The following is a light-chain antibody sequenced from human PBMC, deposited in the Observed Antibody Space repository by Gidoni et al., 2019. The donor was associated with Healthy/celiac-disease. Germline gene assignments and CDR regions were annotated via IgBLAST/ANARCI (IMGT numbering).Light chain of an antibody. J-gene: IGKJ4*01. CDR3: QKYNSAPSLT. V-gene: IGKV1-27*01. CDR2: AAS. CDR1: QVISNY. Sequence: DIQMPHPPSSLSASVGDRVTITCRASQVISNYLAWYQQKPGKVPKLLIYAASTWQSGVPSRFSGSGSGTDFTLTISSLQPEDVATYYCQKYNSAPSLTFGGGTKVEIK.